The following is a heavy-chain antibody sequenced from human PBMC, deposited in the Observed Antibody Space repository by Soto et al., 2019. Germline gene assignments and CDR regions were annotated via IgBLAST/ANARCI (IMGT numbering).Heavy chain of an antibody. CDR3: ARLASVLMVYYFDY. CDR1: GGSISSSSYY. V-gene: IGHV4-39*01. D-gene: IGHD2-8*01. Sequence: SETLSLTCTVSGGSISSSSYYWGWIRQPPGKGLEWIGSIYYSGSTYYNPSLKSRVTISVDTSKNQFSLKLSSVTAADTAVYYCARLASVLMVYYFDYWGQGTLVTVSS. CDR2: IYYSGST. J-gene: IGHJ4*02.